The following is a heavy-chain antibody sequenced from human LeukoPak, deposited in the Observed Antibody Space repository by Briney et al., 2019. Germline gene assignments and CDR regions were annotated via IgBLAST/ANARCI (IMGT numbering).Heavy chain of an antibody. CDR3: ARLHQLVREWSFDY. Sequence: PGGSLRLSCAASGFNFDVYAMHWVRQAPGKGLEWVSGISWNSSSIGYADSVKGRFTISRDNAKNSLYLQMNSPRAEDTAVYYCARLHQLVREWSFDYWGQGTLVTVSS. CDR1: GFNFDVYA. D-gene: IGHD6-6*01. J-gene: IGHJ4*02. CDR2: ISWNSSSI. V-gene: IGHV3-9*01.